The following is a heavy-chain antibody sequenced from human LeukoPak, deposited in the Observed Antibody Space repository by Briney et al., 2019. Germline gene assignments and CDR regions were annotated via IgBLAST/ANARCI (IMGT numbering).Heavy chain of an antibody. CDR2: ISYDGSNK. J-gene: IGHJ4*02. CDR1: GFTFSSYA. Sequence: GRSLRLSCAASGFTFSSYAMHWVRQAPGKGLEWVAVISYDGSNKYYADSVKGRFTISRDNSKNTLYLQMNSLRAGDTAVYYCARDRAPAITMVRGPLDYWGQGTLVTVSS. CDR3: ARDRAPAITMVRGPLDY. V-gene: IGHV3-30-3*01. D-gene: IGHD3-10*01.